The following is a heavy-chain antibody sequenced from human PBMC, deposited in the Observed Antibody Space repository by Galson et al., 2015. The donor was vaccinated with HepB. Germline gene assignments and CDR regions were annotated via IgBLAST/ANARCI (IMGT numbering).Heavy chain of an antibody. J-gene: IGHJ5*02. CDR3: ARGQGEWFHSSSSGRWFDP. D-gene: IGHD6-6*01. CDR1: GGSFSGYY. Sequence: ETLSLTCAVYGGSFSGYYWSWIRQPPGKGLEWIGEINHSGSTNYNPSLKSRVTISVDTSKNQFSLKLSSVTAADTAVYYCARGQGEWFHSSSSGRWFDPWGQGTLVTVSS. V-gene: IGHV4-34*01. CDR2: INHSGST.